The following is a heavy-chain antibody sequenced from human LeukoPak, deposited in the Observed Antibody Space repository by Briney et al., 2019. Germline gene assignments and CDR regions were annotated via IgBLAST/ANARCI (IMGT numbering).Heavy chain of an antibody. CDR2: INPNSGGT. CDR1: GYTFTDYY. Sequence: EASMKVSCKASGYTFTDYYMHWVRQAPGQGPEWIGWINPNSGGTGYAQKFQGRVTVTRDTSITTAYMELSRLRSDDTAVYYCARLVVTSNSDYFDYWGQGTLVTVSS. V-gene: IGHV1-2*02. D-gene: IGHD2-21*02. J-gene: IGHJ4*02. CDR3: ARLVVTSNSDYFDY.